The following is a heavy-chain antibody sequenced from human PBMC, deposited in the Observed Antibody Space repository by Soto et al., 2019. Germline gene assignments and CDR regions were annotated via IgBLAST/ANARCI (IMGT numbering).Heavy chain of an antibody. J-gene: IGHJ4*02. CDR2: ISGSGGST. Sequence: GSLRLSCASSGFTFSRYAMSWVRQAPGKGLEWVSAISGSGGSTYYADSVKGRFTISRDNSKNTLYLQMNSLRAEDTAVYYCAKPAGLGSLGGDFDYWGQGTLVTVSS. CDR3: AKPAGLGSLGGDFDY. CDR1: GFTFSRYA. D-gene: IGHD2-21*01. V-gene: IGHV3-23*01.